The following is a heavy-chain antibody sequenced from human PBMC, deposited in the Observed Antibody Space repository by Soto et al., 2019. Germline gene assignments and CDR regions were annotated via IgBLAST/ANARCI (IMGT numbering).Heavy chain of an antibody. CDR2: ISYDGSNK. V-gene: IGHV3-30-3*01. CDR3: ARETTTSAFSAMDV. J-gene: IGHJ6*02. Sequence: QVQLVESGGGVVQPGRSLRLSCAASGFTFSNNAMVWVRQAPGKGLEWVAVISYDGSNKYIAESVKGRFTISRDNSKNTLFLQMNSLRAEDTAVYYCARETTTSAFSAMDVWGQGTTVTVSS. D-gene: IGHD1-1*01. CDR1: GFTFSNNA.